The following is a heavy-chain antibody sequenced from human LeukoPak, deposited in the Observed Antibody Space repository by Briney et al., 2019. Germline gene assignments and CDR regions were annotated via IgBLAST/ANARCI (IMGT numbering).Heavy chain of an antibody. J-gene: IGHJ4*02. D-gene: IGHD3-10*01. CDR1: GFTFGSYW. V-gene: IGHV3-7*04. CDR3: AREGRGLRSPRFGESPRFDS. Sequence: GGSLRLSCTASGFTFGSYWMSWVRLTPGKGLEWVANIKKDGSEKYCVDSVKGRFTISRDYDKNSLYLQMNRLRPEDTAVYYCAREGRGLRSPRFGESPRFDSWGQGTLVTVSS. CDR2: IKKDGSEK.